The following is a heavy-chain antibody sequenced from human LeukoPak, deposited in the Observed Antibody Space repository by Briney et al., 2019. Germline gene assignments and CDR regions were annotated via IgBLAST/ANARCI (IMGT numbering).Heavy chain of an antibody. J-gene: IGHJ4*02. CDR3: AKARAGELLRLFDY. CDR2: ISGSGGST. V-gene: IGHV3-23*01. CDR1: GFTFSSYA. D-gene: IGHD1-26*01. Sequence: GGSLRLSCAASGFTFSSYAMSWVRQAPGKGLERVSAISGSGGSTYYADSVKGRFTISRDNSKNTLYLKMNSVRAEDTAVYYCAKARAGELLRLFDYWGQGTLVTVSS.